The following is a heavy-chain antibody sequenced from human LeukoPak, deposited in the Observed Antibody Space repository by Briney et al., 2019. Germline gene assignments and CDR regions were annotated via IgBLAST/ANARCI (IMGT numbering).Heavy chain of an antibody. V-gene: IGHV3-74*01. Sequence: GGSLRLSCEASGFTFSNSWMHWVRQTPGKGLVWVSRMYGDMIDISYADSAKGRFTISRDNAKNTLYLQMNSLRGEDTAVYYCARDLGLRGSSWGQGTLVTVSS. CDR2: MYGDMIDI. D-gene: IGHD5-12*01. CDR3: ARDLGLRGSS. CDR1: GFTFSNSW. J-gene: IGHJ4*02.